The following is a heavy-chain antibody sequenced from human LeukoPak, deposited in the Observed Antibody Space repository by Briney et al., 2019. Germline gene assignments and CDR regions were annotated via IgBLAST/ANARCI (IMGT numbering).Heavy chain of an antibody. J-gene: IGHJ3*02. V-gene: IGHV3-21*01. CDR3: ARSYGDYALGAFDI. Sequence: PSETLSLTCTVSGGSISSYYWSWIRQPPGKGLEWVSSISSSSSYIYCADSVKGRFTISRDNAKNSLYLQMNSLRAEDTAVYYCARSYGDYALGAFDIWGQGTMVTVSS. CDR1: GGSISSYY. CDR2: ISSSSSYI. D-gene: IGHD4-17*01.